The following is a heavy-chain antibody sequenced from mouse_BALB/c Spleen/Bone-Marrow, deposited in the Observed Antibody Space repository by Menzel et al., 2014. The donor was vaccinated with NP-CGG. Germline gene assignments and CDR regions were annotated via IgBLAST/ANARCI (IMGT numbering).Heavy chain of an antibody. J-gene: IGHJ3*01. Sequence: EVKVVESGGGLVQPGGSLKLSCATSGFTFSDYYMYWVRQTPEKRLEWVAYISNGGGSTYYPDTVEGRFTISRDNAKNTLYLQMSRLKSEDTAMYYCARHNYDETWFAYWGQGTLVTVSA. CDR3: ARHNYDETWFAY. D-gene: IGHD2-4*01. V-gene: IGHV5-12*02. CDR1: GFTFSDYY. CDR2: ISNGGGST.